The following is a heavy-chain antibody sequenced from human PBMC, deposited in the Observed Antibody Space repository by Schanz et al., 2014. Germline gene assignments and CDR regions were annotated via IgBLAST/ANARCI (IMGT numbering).Heavy chain of an antibody. CDR1: GFTFSSYS. V-gene: IGHV3-66*01. CDR3: ARGGPAYYFDD. J-gene: IGHJ4*02. Sequence: EVQLVESGGGLVQPGGSLRLSCTAPGFTFSSYSMNWVRQAPGKGLEWVSFIYIGGNTYYADSVKGRFTISRDNSKNTVYIQMNSLRAEDTAVYYCARGGPAYYFDDWGQGTLVTVSS. CDR2: IYIGGNT.